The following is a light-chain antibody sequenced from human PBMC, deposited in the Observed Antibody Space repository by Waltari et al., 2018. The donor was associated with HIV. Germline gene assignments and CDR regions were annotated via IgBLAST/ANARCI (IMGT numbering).Light chain of an antibody. CDR1: QSLLHSDGKTY. CDR3: MQSIQVPIT. V-gene: IGKV2D-29*01. CDR2: ELS. J-gene: IGKJ5*01. Sequence: DMVMTQTTLSLSVTPGQPASISCKSSQSLLHSDGKTYLYWYLQKPGQPPQLLISELSNRISGVPDSFSGSGSGTDFTLQISRVEADDVGVYYCMQSIQVPITFGQGTRLDIK.